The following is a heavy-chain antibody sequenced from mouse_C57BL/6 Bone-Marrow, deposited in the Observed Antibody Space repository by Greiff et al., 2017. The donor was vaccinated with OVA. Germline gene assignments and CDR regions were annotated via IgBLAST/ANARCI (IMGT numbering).Heavy chain of an antibody. Sequence: QVQLQQPGAELVMPGASVKLSCKASGYTFTSYWMHWVKQRPGQGLEWIGEIDPSGSYTNYNQKFKGKSTLTVDKSSSTAYMQLSSLTSEDSAVYCCERRTVVAGDYWGQGTTLTVSS. J-gene: IGHJ2*01. D-gene: IGHD1-1*01. CDR3: ERRTVVAGDY. V-gene: IGHV1-69*01. CDR2: IDPSGSYT. CDR1: GYTFTSYW.